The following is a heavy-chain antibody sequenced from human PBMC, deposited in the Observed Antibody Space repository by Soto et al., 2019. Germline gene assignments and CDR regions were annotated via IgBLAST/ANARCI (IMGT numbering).Heavy chain of an antibody. CDR2: ISSSSSYI. CDR3: ASHIVVVTATLVR. J-gene: IGHJ4*02. V-gene: IGHV3-21*01. CDR1: GFTFSSYS. Sequence: EVQLVESGGGLVKPGGSLRLSCAASGFTFSSYSMNWVRQAPGKGLEWVSSISSSSSYIYYADSVKGRFTISRDNAKNSLYLQMNSLRAEDTAVYYCASHIVVVTATLVRWGQGTLVTVSS. D-gene: IGHD2-21*02.